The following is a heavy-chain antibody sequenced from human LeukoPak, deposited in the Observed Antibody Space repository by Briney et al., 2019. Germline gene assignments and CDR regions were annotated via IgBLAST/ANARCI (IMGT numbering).Heavy chain of an antibody. CDR3: ARVRRGDYGEEVLDY. CDR1: GYTFTSNY. D-gene: IGHD4-17*01. J-gene: IGHJ4*02. V-gene: IGHV1-46*01. CDR2: INPSGGST. Sequence: VASVKVSCKASGYTFTSNYMHWVRQAPGQGLEWTGVINPSGGSTSYAQKFQGRVTMTRDTSTSTVYMELSSLGSEDTAVYYCARVRRGDYGEEVLDYWGQGTLVTVSS.